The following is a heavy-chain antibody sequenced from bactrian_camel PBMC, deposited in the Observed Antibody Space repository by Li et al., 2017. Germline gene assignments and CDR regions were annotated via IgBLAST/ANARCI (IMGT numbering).Heavy chain of an antibody. J-gene: IGHJ7*01. CDR1: GFTFSSQW. D-gene: IGHD2*01. CDR2: INGGGGIT. Sequence: HVQLVESGGGSAQPGGSLRLSYAASGFTFSSQWMYWVRQAPGKGLEWVSSINGGGGITYYADSVKGRFTISRDNAKNTVYLQMVTLSSEDTATYYCVTGGGTWYTGYGLDYWGKGTQVTVS. V-gene: IGHV3S1*01.